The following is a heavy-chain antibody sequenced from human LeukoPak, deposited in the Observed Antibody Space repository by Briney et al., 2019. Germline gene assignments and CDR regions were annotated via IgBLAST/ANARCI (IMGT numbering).Heavy chain of an antibody. Sequence: SETLSLTCTVPGGSITGSYYWGWIRQPPGKGLEWIGSIYFTGKTYYSPSLNSRVTISVDMSRNHFSLTLSSVTAADTAVYYCARHPVVMTARGMIDDWGQGTLVVVSS. D-gene: IGHD2-21*02. V-gene: IGHV4-39*01. CDR2: IYFTGKT. CDR3: ARHPVVMTARGMIDD. J-gene: IGHJ4*02. CDR1: GGSITGSYY.